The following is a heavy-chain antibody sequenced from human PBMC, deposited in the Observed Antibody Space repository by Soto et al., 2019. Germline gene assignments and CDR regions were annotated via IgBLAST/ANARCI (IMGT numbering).Heavy chain of an antibody. CDR2: IYYSGST. V-gene: IGHV4-31*03. D-gene: IGHD2-2*01. J-gene: IGHJ6*02. CDR1: GGSISSGGYY. CDR3: ARAWRGYCSSTSCQSAWGGMDV. Sequence: QVQLQESGPGLVKPSQTLSLTCTVSGGSISSGGYYWSWIRQHPGKGLEWIGYIYYSGSTYYNPSLKSRVTISVDTSKNQFSLKLSSVTAADTAVYYCARAWRGYCSSTSCQSAWGGMDVWGQGTTVTVSS.